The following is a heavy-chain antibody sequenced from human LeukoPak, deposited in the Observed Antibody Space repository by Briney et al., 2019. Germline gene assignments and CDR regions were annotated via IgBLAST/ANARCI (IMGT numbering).Heavy chain of an antibody. J-gene: IGHJ4*02. Sequence: ASVKVSCKASGCDFTSVGITWVRRAPGQGLEWMGWISPYNGNTRYAQKFQGRVAMTPDTSTTTAYMELRGLRCNDTAVYYCARAGPGRGWYFDYWGQGTLVTVSS. V-gene: IGHV1-18*01. CDR2: ISPYNGNT. CDR3: ARAGPGRGWYFDY. CDR1: GCDFTSVG. D-gene: IGHD6-19*01.